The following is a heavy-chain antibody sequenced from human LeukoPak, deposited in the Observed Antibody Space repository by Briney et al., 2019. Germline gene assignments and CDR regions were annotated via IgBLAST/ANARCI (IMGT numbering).Heavy chain of an antibody. J-gene: IGHJ4*02. V-gene: IGHV3-23*01. CDR1: GFTSSTSA. Sequence: GGSLRLSCAASGFTSSTSAMSWVSQAPGKGLEWDSSISGSGGGTYYADSVKGRFTISRDNSKNSLYLQMNSLRAEDTAVYYCARDSSGSYYRFDYWGQGALVTVSS. D-gene: IGHD1-26*01. CDR3: ARDSSGSYYRFDY. CDR2: ISGSGGGT.